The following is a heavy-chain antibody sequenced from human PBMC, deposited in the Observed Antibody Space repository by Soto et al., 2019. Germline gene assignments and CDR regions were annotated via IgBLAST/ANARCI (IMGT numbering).Heavy chain of an antibody. V-gene: IGHV4-31*03. CDR3: ARENCSGVSCYCDP. CDR1: GGSISCGGYY. CDR2: IYYSGST. D-gene: IGHD2-15*01. Sequence: KPSETLSLTCTVSGGSISCGGYYWSWICQHPGKGLEWIGYIYYSGSTYYNPSLKSRVTISVDTSKNQFSLKLSSVTAADTAVYYCARENCSGVSCYCDPWGQGTLVTVSS. J-gene: IGHJ5*02.